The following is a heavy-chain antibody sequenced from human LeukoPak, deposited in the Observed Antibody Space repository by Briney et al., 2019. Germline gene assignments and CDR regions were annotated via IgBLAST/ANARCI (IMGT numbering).Heavy chain of an antibody. CDR3: AKVRNSGWSPSGFDY. V-gene: IGHV3-23*01. CDR1: GFTFSIYA. CDR2: ISGGGGNT. J-gene: IGHJ4*02. Sequence: GGSLRLPCTASGFTFSIYAMNWVRQAPGKGLEWVSAISGGGGNTYYADSVKGRFTISRDNSKNTLYLQMNSLRVADTAVYYCAKVRNSGWSPSGFDYWGQGTLVTVSS. D-gene: IGHD6-19*01.